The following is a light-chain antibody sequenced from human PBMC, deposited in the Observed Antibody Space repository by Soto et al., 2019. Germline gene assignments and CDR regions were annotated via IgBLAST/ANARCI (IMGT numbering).Light chain of an antibody. CDR2: DTS. CDR1: QSVSSS. J-gene: IGKJ1*01. V-gene: IGKV3-15*01. CDR3: QQYVHWPPGT. Sequence: EIVVTQSPATLSVSPGKRVTLSCRASQSVSSSLAWYQQRPGQAPRRLIYDTSTRAPGIAARFSGSGSGTEFTLTISSLQSEDVAVYYCQQYVHWPPGTFGQGTTVEIK.